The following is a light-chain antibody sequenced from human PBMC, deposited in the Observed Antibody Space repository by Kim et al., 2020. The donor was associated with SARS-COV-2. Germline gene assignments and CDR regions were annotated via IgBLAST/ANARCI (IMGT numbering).Light chain of an antibody. Sequence: PGERATVSCRASQSVSSNYLAWYQQKPGQAPRLLIYGASSRATGIPDRFSGSGSETDFTLTISRLDPEDFAVYYCHQYGSSPLTFGGGTKVDIK. CDR3: HQYGSSPLT. V-gene: IGKV3-20*01. CDR2: GAS. J-gene: IGKJ4*01. CDR1: QSVSSNY.